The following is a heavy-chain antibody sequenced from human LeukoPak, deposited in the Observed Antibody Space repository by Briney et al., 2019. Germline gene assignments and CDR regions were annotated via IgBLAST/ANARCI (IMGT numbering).Heavy chain of an antibody. Sequence: PGESLRLSCAASAFTISDNYISWVRQAPGKGLEWVAVVYSGGSTYYADPVKGRFTISRHNFKNTLYLQMNSLRPEDTAVYYCARHLPPGESKYYYGMDVWGQGTTVTVSS. D-gene: IGHD3-16*01. J-gene: IGHJ6*02. CDR1: AFTISDNY. V-gene: IGHV3-53*04. CDR2: VYSGGST. CDR3: ARHLPPGESKYYYGMDV.